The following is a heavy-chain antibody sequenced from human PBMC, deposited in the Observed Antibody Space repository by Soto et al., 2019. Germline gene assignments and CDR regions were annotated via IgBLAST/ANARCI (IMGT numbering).Heavy chain of an antibody. D-gene: IGHD4-4*01. Sequence: QLQLQESGSGLVKPSQTLSLTCAVSGGSISSGGYSWSWIRQPPGKGLEWIGYIYHSGSTYYNPSLKSRVTISVARSKNQSARKLSSVTAADTAVDYCARGMTTVTTLDYWGQGTLVTVSS. CDR3: ARGMTTVTTLDY. J-gene: IGHJ4*02. CDR1: GGSISSGGYS. V-gene: IGHV4-30-2*01. CDR2: IYHSGST.